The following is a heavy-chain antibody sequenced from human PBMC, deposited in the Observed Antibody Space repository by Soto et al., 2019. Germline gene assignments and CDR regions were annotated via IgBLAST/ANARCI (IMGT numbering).Heavy chain of an antibody. Sequence: ASVKVSCKASGYTFNRYAMHWVRQAPGQRPERMGWINAGSGYTKYSQKFQGRVTITRDTSASTAYMELSSLKFEDTAIYYCAREIAAVENHFDYWGQGTQVTVSS. CDR1: GYTFNRYA. D-gene: IGHD6-13*01. J-gene: IGHJ4*02. CDR2: INAGSGYT. CDR3: AREIAAVENHFDY. V-gene: IGHV1-3*01.